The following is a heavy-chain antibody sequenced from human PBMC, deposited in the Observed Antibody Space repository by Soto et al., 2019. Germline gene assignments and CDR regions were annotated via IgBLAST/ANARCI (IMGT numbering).Heavy chain of an antibody. CDR1: GGSISSGGYY. J-gene: IGHJ4*02. Sequence: SETLSLTCTVSGGSISSGGYYWSWIRQHPGKGLEWIGYIYYSGSTYYNPSLKSRVTISVDTSKNQFSLKLSSVTAADTAVYYCARWAKLANFDYWGQGTLVTVSS. CDR3: ARWAKLANFDY. V-gene: IGHV4-31*03. CDR2: IYYSGST. D-gene: IGHD1-1*01.